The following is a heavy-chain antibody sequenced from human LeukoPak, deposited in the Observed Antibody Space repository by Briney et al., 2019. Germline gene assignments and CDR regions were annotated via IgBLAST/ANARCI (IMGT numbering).Heavy chain of an antibody. CDR3: ARQGVTYDD. Sequence: GGSLRLSCAASGFTYSTYAMNWVRQAPGKRPEWVSYINPSGTIFYADSVKGQFTISRDNAKNSLYLQMDSLRAEDTAVYYCARQGVTYDDWGQGTLVTVS. D-gene: IGHD4-23*01. J-gene: IGHJ4*02. CDR2: INPSGTI. CDR1: GFTYSTYA. V-gene: IGHV3-48*01.